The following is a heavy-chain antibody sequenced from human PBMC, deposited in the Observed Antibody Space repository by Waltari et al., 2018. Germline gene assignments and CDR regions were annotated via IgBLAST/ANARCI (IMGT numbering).Heavy chain of an antibody. Sequence: QVQLQESGQGVVKPSETLSLTCTVSGGSISNNHWSWIRQPAGKGLEWIGRVSSTGSTTYNLSLKSRVTMSLDTSKNQFSLKVSSVTAADTAVYYCARDVVVGGTNPFDIWGQGTWVTVSS. CDR2: VSSTGST. CDR3: ARDVVVGGTNPFDI. V-gene: IGHV4-4*07. J-gene: IGHJ3*02. CDR1: GGSISNNH. D-gene: IGHD2-21*01.